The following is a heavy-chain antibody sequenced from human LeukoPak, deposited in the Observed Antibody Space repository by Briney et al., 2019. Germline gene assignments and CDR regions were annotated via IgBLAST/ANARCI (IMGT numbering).Heavy chain of an antibody. CDR2: IYYSGST. D-gene: IGHD3-10*01. V-gene: IGHV4-30-4*01. CDR3: ARALLWFGELSVTFDY. Sequence: SQTLSLTCTVSGGSISSGDYYWSWIRQPPGTGLEWIGYIYYSGSTYYNPSLKSRVTISVDTSKNQFSLKPSSVTAADTAVYYCARALLWFGELSVTFDYWGQGTLVTVSS. CDR1: GGSISSGDYY. J-gene: IGHJ4*02.